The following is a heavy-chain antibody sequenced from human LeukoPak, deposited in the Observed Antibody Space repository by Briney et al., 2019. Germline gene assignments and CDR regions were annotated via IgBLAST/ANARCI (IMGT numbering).Heavy chain of an antibody. D-gene: IGHD4-17*01. J-gene: IGHJ5*02. CDR2: ISGSGGST. V-gene: IGHV3-23*01. Sequence: GGSLRLSCAASGFTFSSYAMSWVRQAPGKGLEWVSAISGSGGSTYYADSVKGRFTISRDNSKNTLSLQMNSLRAEDTAVYYCAKGTYGDYRENWFDPWGQGTLVTVSS. CDR1: GFTFSSYA. CDR3: AKGTYGDYRENWFDP.